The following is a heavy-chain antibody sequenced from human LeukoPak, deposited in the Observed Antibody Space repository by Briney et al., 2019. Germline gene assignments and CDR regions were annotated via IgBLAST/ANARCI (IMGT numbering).Heavy chain of an antibody. V-gene: IGHV3-23*01. D-gene: IGHD3-22*01. J-gene: IGHJ2*01. CDR3: AKDGTMIVVWYFDL. CDR1: GFTFSSYA. Sequence: PRGSLRLSCAASGFTFSSYAMSWVRQAPGKGLEWVSAISGSGGSTYYADSVKGRFTIFRDNSKNTLYLQMNSLRAEDTAVYYCAKDGTMIVVWYFDLWGRGTLVTVSS. CDR2: ISGSGGST.